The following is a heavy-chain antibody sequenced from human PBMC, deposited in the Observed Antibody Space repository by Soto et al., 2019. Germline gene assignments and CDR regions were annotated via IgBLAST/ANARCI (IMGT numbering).Heavy chain of an antibody. CDR3: TRLGIAANDY. CDR1: GFTFSGSA. CDR2: IRSKANSYAT. J-gene: IGHJ4*02. Sequence: GGSLRLSCAASGFTFSGSAMHWVRQASGKGLEWVGRIRSKANSYATAYAASVKGRFTISRDDSKNTAYLQMNSLKTEDTAVYYCTRLGIAANDYWGQGTLVTASS. D-gene: IGHD6-13*01. V-gene: IGHV3-73*01.